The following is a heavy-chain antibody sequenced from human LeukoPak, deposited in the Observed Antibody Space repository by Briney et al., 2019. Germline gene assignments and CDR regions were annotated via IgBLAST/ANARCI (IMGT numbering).Heavy chain of an antibody. J-gene: IGHJ6*02. CDR3: ARDGFCSAGRCYGMDV. V-gene: IGHV3-74*01. D-gene: IGHD2-15*01. CDR2: INSDGSST. CDR1: GFTFSNYW. Sequence: GGTLRLSCAASGFTFSNYWMHWVRQAPGKGLVWVSRINSDGSSTDYADSVKGRFTISRDNAKNTLYLQMNSLRAGDTAVYYCARDGFCSAGRCYGMDVWGQGTTVTVSS.